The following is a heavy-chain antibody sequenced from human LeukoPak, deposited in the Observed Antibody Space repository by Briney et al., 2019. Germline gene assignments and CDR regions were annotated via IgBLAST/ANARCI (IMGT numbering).Heavy chain of an antibody. CDR2: IIPSLGTA. CDR1: GGTFSSYA. V-gene: IGHV1-69*06. D-gene: IGHD6-19*01. J-gene: IGHJ6*03. Sequence: SVKVSCKASGGTFSSYAISWVRQAPGQGLEWMGGIIPSLGTANYAQKFKGRVTITADKSTSTAYMELSSLRSEDTAVYYCARDRIAVAGSKYYYDMDVWGKGTTVTFSS. CDR3: ARDRIAVAGSKYYYDMDV.